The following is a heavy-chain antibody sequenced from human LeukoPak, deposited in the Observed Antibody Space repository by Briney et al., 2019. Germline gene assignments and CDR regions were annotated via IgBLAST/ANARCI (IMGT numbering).Heavy chain of an antibody. CDR3: ARERKERFSDY. J-gene: IGHJ4*02. Sequence: ASVKVSCKASGYTFTSYDINWVRQATGQGLEWMGWMNPNSGNTGYAQKFQGRVTITRNTSISTAYMELSSLRAEDTAVYYCARERKERFSDYWGQGTLVTVSS. CDR2: MNPNSGNT. V-gene: IGHV1-8*03. D-gene: IGHD1-1*01. CDR1: GYTFTSYD.